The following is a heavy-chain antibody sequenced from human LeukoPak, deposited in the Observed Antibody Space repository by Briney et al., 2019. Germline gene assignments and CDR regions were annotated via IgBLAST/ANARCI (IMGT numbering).Heavy chain of an antibody. CDR2: IYYSGCT. CDR1: GVSISSSSYY. Sequence: SETLSFTCTVSGVSISSSSYYWRWIRQTPGKRLWWIGSIYYSGCTFYSPSLNSLITISVDTSKNQFSLKLSSVAAADTAVYYCASVRERSYYARGFDYWGQGTLVTVSS. CDR3: ASVRERSYYARGFDY. J-gene: IGHJ4*02. D-gene: IGHD1-26*01. V-gene: IGHV4-39*01.